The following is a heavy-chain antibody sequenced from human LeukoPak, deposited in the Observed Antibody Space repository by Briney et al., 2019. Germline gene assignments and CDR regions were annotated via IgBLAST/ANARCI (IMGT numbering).Heavy chain of an antibody. Sequence: QAAVSLRFYGAASGFTFSYCGMEWLRQAPGNELVWVAFIRHDGSEKHYADSLKGRFNISRDDSKNTVYLQMNSLRVEDTAVYYCARDWGWALDYWGQGTLVTVSS. CDR3: ARDWGWALDY. V-gene: IGHV3-30*02. CDR1: GFTFSYCG. D-gene: IGHD3-16*01. CDR2: IRHDGSEK. J-gene: IGHJ4*02.